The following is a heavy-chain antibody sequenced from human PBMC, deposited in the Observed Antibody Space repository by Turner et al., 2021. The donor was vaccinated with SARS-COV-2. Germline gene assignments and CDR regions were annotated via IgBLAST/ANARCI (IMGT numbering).Heavy chain of an antibody. CDR2: FNSDGKYM. D-gene: IGHD2-15*01. CDR1: GLPVSTFW. CDR3: ARWHCTGGRCDYF. V-gene: IGHV3-74*01. J-gene: IGHJ4*01. Sequence: EVELVASGGGLVQPVVSLRLSCAAAGLPVSTFWMHWVRQAPGKGLVWVSCFNSDGKYMSYADSVSGRFTITKDRAKNTLFLQMNSLRAEDTAVYYCARWHCTGGRCDYF.